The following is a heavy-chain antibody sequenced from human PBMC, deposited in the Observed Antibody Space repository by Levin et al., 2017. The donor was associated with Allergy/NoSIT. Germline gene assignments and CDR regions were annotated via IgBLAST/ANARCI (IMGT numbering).Heavy chain of an antibody. CDR1: GFTFGDTW. Sequence: GESLKISCAVSGFTFGDTWMTWVRQAPGKGLEWVANINKDGSEKYYVDSVRGRFTISRDNAKNSLYLQLNSLRVEDTAVYYCASFFGWGRGTLVTVSS. D-gene: IGHD2/OR15-2a*01. CDR3: ASFFG. J-gene: IGHJ4*02. CDR2: INKDGSEK. V-gene: IGHV3-7*01.